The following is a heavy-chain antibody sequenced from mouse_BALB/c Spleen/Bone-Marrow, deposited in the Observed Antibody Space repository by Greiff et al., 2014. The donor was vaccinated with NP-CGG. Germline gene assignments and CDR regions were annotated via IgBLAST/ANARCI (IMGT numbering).Heavy chain of an antibody. CDR1: GFAFSSYD. V-gene: IGHV5-9*02. D-gene: IGHD4-1*01. CDR3: ARPLTGAYFDY. J-gene: IGHJ2*01. Sequence: LQQSGGGLVKPGGSLKLSCAASGFAFSSYDMSWVRQTPEKRLEWVATISSGGSYTYYPDSVKGRFTISRDNSRNTLFLKMNSLRSEDTALYYCARPLTGAYFDYWGQGTTLTVSS. CDR2: ISSGGSYT.